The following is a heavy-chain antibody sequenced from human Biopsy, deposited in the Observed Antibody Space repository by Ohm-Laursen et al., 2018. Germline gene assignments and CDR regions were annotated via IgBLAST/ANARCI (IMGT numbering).Heavy chain of an antibody. V-gene: IGHV1-69*04. Sequence: VSSVKVSCNASGDTFSRSAFFWVRQAPGQGLVYLGRIIPIVGITNHAQTFQGRITLTADKSTFMVYMELSRLRSDDTAIYYCARGGSGSGYYGVDVWGQGATVSVSS. CDR2: IIPIVGIT. J-gene: IGHJ6*02. D-gene: IGHD3-10*01. CDR1: GDTFSRSA. CDR3: ARGGSGSGYYGVDV.